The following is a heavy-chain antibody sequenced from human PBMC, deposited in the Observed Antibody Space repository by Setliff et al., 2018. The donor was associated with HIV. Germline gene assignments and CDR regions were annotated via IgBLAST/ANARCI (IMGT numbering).Heavy chain of an antibody. D-gene: IGHD1-26*01. J-gene: IGHJ4*02. Sequence: ASVKVSCKASGYFFTAYYMHWVRQAPGQGLEWMAWINPNTGGTNYAQKFHGRVTMTTDTSISTAYMVLSRLRSDDAAMYYCASSGGYPDYFDYWGQGTLVTVSS. CDR3: ASSGGYPDYFDY. CDR2: INPNTGGT. V-gene: IGHV1-2*02. CDR1: GYFFTAYY.